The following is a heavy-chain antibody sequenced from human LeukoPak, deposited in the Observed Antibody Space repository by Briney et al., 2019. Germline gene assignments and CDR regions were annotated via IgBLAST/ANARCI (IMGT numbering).Heavy chain of an antibody. V-gene: IGHV4-34*01. CDR3: ACSSTNYYYYGMDV. CDR2: INHSGST. Sequence: PSETLSLTCAVYGESFSGYYWSWIRQPPGKGLEWIGEINHSGSTNYNPSLKSRVTISVDTSKNQFSLKLSSVTAADTAVYYCACSSTNYYYYGMDVWGQGTTVTVSS. J-gene: IGHJ6*02. CDR1: GESFSGYY. D-gene: IGHD2-2*01.